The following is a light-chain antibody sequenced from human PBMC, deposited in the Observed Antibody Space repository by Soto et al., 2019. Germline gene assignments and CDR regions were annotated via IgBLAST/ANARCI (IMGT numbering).Light chain of an antibody. Sequence: EIVLTQSPATLSLSPGERATLSCRASQSVSSYLAWYQQKPGQAPRLLIYDASSRATVIPARFSGSGSGTDFTLTISSLEPEDFAVYYCQQRSNWSWTFGQGTKVEIK. J-gene: IGKJ1*01. V-gene: IGKV3-11*01. CDR1: QSVSSY. CDR2: DAS. CDR3: QQRSNWSWT.